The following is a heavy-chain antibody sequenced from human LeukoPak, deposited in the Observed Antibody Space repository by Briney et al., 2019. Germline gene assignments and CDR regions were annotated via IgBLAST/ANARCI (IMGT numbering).Heavy chain of an antibody. CDR1: GFTFSGSA. D-gene: IGHD1-26*01. V-gene: IGHV3-73*01. Sequence: GGSLRLSCAASGFTFSGSAMHWVRQASGKGLEWVGRIRSKANSYATAYAASVKGRFTISRDDSKNTAYLQMNSLRAEDTAVYYCAKEELLSAFAFDIWGQGTMVTVSS. CDR3: AKEELLSAFAFDI. J-gene: IGHJ3*02. CDR2: IRSKANSYAT.